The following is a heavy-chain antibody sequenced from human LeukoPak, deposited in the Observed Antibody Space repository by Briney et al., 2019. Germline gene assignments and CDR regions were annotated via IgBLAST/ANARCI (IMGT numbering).Heavy chain of an antibody. CDR3: AKGRGIVATIGNAFDI. J-gene: IGHJ3*02. V-gene: IGHV3-23*01. D-gene: IGHD5-12*01. Sequence: GGSLRLSCAASGFTFSSYAMSWVRQAPGKGLEGVSAISGSGGSTYYADSVKGRFTISRDNSKNTLYLQMNSLRAEDTAVYYCAKGRGIVATIGNAFDIWGQGTMVTVSS. CDR2: ISGSGGST. CDR1: GFTFSSYA.